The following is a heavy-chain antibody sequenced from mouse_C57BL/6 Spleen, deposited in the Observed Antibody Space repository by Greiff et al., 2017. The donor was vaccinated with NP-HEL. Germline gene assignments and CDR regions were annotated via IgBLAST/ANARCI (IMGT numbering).Heavy chain of an antibody. CDR3: ASGSSYYAMDY. V-gene: IGHV1-19*01. Sequence: EVQLQESGPVLVKPGASVKMSCKASGYTFTDYYMNWVKQSHGKSLEWIGVINPYNGGTSYNQKFKGKATLTVDKSSSTAYMELNSLTSEDSAVYYCASGSSYYAMDYWGQGTSVTVSS. D-gene: IGHD1-1*01. CDR2: INPYNGGT. J-gene: IGHJ4*01. CDR1: GYTFTDYY.